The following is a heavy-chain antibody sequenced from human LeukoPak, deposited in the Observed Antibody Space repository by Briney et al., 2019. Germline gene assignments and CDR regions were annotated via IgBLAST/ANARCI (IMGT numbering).Heavy chain of an antibody. D-gene: IGHD2-2*01. J-gene: IGHJ4*02. V-gene: IGHV3-23*01. CDR2: ISGSGGNT. CDR1: GFTFSSYA. Sequence: GGSLRLSCAASGFTFSSYAMRWVRQAPGKGLEWVSAISGSGGNTYYADSVKGRFTISRDNSKNTLFLQMNSLRAEDTAVYYCARNLGVIVPAAAFDYWGQGTLVTVSS. CDR3: ARNLGVIVPAAAFDY.